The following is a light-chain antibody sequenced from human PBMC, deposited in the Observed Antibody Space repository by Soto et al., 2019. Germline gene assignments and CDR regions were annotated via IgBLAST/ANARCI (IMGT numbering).Light chain of an antibody. CDR3: SSYTSSSSWV. CDR1: SSDVGGYNY. V-gene: IGLV2-14*01. Sequence: QSVMTQPVFLSGPAAQSITISCTGTSSDVGGYNYVSWYQQHPGKAPKLMIYDVSNRPSGVSNRFSGSKSGNTASLTISGLQAEDEADYYCSSYTSSSSWVFGTGT. CDR2: DVS. J-gene: IGLJ1*01.